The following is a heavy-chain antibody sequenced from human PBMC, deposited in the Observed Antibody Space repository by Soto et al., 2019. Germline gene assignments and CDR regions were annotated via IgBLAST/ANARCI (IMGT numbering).Heavy chain of an antibody. D-gene: IGHD3-10*01. CDR1: GGSFSGYY. V-gene: IGHV4-34*01. Sequence: SETLSLTCAVYGGSFSGYYWSWIRQPPGKGLEWIGEINHSGSTNYNPSLKSRVTLSVDTSKNQFSLKLSPVTAADTAVYYCARRRFGELLGRYYYGMDVWGQGTTVTVSS. J-gene: IGHJ6*02. CDR2: INHSGST. CDR3: ARRRFGELLGRYYYGMDV.